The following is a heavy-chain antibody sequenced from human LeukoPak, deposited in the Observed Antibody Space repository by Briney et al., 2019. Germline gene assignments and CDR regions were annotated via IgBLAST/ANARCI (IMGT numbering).Heavy chain of an antibody. CDR1: GFTFSTYA. CDR2: ISGDGGST. Sequence: PGGSLRLSCAASGFTFSTYAMSWVRQAPGQGLEWVSSISGDGGSTDYAESVKGRFTISRDNSKNTLYLQMNSLRAEDTAVYYCAKRPDCSTTNCFRFEYWGQGTLVTVSS. V-gene: IGHV3-23*01. CDR3: AKRPDCSTTNCFRFEY. J-gene: IGHJ4*02. D-gene: IGHD2-2*01.